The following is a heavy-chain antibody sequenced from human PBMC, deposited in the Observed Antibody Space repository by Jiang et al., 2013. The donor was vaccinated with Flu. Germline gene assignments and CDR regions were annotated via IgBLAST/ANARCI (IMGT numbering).Heavy chain of an antibody. Sequence: GNTGYAQKFQGRVTMTRNTSINTAYMELSSLTSEDTAVYYCATSGAIPAGGTWGQGTLVTVSS. D-gene: IGHD6-13*01. J-gene: IGHJ4*02. CDR2: GNT. CDR3: ATSGAIPAGGT. V-gene: IGHV1-8*01.